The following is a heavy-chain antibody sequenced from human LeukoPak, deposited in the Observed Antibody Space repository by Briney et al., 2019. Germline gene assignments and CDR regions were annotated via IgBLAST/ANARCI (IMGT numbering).Heavy chain of an antibody. CDR3: AREIRLGPYYYYGMDV. J-gene: IGHJ6*04. CDR1: GFTFSSYA. D-gene: IGHD1-26*01. CDR2: ISYDGSNK. V-gene: IGHV3-30*04. Sequence: GGSLRLSRAASGFTFSSYAMHWVRQAPGKGLEWVAVISYDGSNKYYADSVKGRFTISRGNSKNTLYLQMNSLRAEDTAVYYCAREIRLGPYYYYGMDVWGKGTTVTVSS.